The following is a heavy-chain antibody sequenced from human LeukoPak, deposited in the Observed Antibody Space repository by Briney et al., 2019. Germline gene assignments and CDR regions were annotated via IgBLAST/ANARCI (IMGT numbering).Heavy chain of an antibody. D-gene: IGHD6-25*01. CDR3: ARGRSGLAAAGTYDY. CDR2: INPNSGRT. V-gene: IGHV1-8*01. Sequence: GASVKVSCKASGYTFTSSDINWVRQADGQGLEWMGWINPNSGRTGYAQKFQGRVTMTENTSISTAYMELSSLRFDDTAVYYCARGRSGLAAAGTYDYWGQGTLITVSS. J-gene: IGHJ4*02. CDR1: GYTFTSSD.